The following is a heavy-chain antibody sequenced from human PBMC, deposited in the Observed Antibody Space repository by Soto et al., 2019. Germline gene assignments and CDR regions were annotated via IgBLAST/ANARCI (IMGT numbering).Heavy chain of an antibody. CDR3: ARDSRNRNFFDY. CDR1: GFTVSSNY. D-gene: IGHD2-2*01. V-gene: IGHV3-53*01. CDR2: IYSGGST. Sequence: GGSLRLSCAASGFTVSSNYMTWVRQAPGKGLEWVSVIYSGGSTYYADSVKGRFTISRDNSKNTLYLQMNSLRAEDTALYYCARDSRNRNFFDYWGQGTRVTVSS. J-gene: IGHJ4*02.